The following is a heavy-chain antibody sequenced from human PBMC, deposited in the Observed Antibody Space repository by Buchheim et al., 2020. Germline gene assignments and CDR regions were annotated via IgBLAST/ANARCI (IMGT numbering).Heavy chain of an antibody. CDR2: ISYDGSNK. CDR1: GFTFSSYA. J-gene: IGHJ4*02. D-gene: IGHD3-10*01. CDR3: ARESFGGPFDY. V-gene: IGHV3-30*04. Sequence: QVQLVESGGGVVQPGRSLRLSCAASGFTFSSYAMHWVRQAPGKGLEWVAVISYDGSNKYYADSVKGRFTISRDNSKNTRYLQMNSLRAEDTAVYYCARESFGGPFDYWGQGTL.